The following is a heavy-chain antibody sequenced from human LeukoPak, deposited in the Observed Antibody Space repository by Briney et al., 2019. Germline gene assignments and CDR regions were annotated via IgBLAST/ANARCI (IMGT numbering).Heavy chain of an antibody. J-gene: IGHJ3*02. CDR2: INPSGGST. CDR3: ARAEEQLVGSSAFDI. Sequence: VASVKVSCKASGYTFTSYYMHWVRQAPGQGLEWMGIINPSGGSTSYAQKFQGRVTMTRDTSTSTVYMELSSLRSEDTAVYYCARAEEQLVGSSAFDIWGQGTMVTVSS. CDR1: GYTFTSYY. D-gene: IGHD6-6*01. V-gene: IGHV1-46*01.